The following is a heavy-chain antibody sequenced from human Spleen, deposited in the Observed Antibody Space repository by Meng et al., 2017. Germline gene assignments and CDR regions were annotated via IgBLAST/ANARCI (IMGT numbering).Heavy chain of an antibody. CDR3: ARDEDISAAGKLFGDY. J-gene: IGHJ4*02. CDR1: GSNSPTSY. Sequence: QWVPPGAAVKKPGASVKVSRKSSGSNSPTSYIPWWRRAPGQGLEWMGRINPKSGDTHYEQKFQARVTMTGDTSISTDYMELSGLRSDDTAMYYCARDEDISAAGKLFGDYWGQGTLVTVSS. D-gene: IGHD6-25*01. CDR2: INPKSGDT. V-gene: IGHV1-2*06.